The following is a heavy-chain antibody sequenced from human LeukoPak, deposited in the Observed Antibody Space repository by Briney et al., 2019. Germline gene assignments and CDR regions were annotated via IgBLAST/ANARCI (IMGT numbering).Heavy chain of an antibody. CDR3: ARGQGATVPQVGKNWFDP. D-gene: IGHD1-26*01. CDR1: GFTFSSYS. V-gene: IGHV3-30*03. CDR2: MSNSGENT. Sequence: GGSLRLSCAASGFTFSSYSMQWVRQTPGKGLEWVGIMSNSGENTFYTISRDNSQNTLYLKMNSLRPEDTAVYYCARGQGATVPQVGKNWFDPWGEGTRVIVSS. J-gene: IGHJ5*02.